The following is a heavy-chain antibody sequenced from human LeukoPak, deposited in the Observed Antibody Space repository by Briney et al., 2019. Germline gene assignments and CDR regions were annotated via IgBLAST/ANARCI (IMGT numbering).Heavy chain of an antibody. CDR2: INHSGST. CDR3: AGVLRYFDWLSNNPLDY. CDR1: GGSFSGYY. V-gene: IGHV4-34*01. D-gene: IGHD3-9*01. Sequence: SETLSLTCAVYGGSFSGYYWSWIRQPPGKGLEWIGEINHSGSTNYNPSLKSRVTISVDTSKNQFSLKLSSVTAADTVVYYCAGVLRYFDWLSNNPLDYWGQGTLVTVSS. J-gene: IGHJ4*02.